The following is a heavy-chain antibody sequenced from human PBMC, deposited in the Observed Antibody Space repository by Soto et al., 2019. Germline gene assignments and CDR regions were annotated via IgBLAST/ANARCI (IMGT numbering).Heavy chain of an antibody. CDR1: GFTFSSYA. CDR2: ISGSGGST. CDR3: AKSSRYDILTGWTDAFDI. D-gene: IGHD3-9*01. Sequence: PGGSLRLSCAASGFTFSSYAMSWVRQAPGKGLEWVSAISGSGGSTYYADSVKGRFTISRDNSKNTLYLQMNSLRAEDTAVYYCAKSSRYDILTGWTDAFDIWGQGTMVTVSS. V-gene: IGHV3-23*01. J-gene: IGHJ3*02.